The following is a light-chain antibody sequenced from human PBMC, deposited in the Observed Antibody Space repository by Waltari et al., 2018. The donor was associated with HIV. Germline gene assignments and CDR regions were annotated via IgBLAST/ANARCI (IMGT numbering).Light chain of an antibody. CDR1: SSNIEDIY. V-gene: IGLV1-51*02. CDR2: ETN. CDR3: GTWDRSLNTGI. Sequence: QSVLTQPPSVSAAPGQKVSISCPGSSSNIEDIYLSWYQQRPGPAPKLLIFETNKRPSGIPDRFSGSKSGTSATLVITGLQTGDEADYYCGTWDRSLNTGIFGGGTKLTVL. J-gene: IGLJ2*01.